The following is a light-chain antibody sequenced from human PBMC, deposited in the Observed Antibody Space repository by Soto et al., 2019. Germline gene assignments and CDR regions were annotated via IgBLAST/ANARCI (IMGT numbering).Light chain of an antibody. CDR1: QSISSY. CDR3: QPSYSTPLT. Sequence: IRVTISLFSLSLSPKDRVTITCRASQSISSYLNWYQQKPGKAPKLLIYAASSLQSGVPSRSSCSGSGTDFTLTISSLQPEDFATYYCQPSYSTPLTFGGGTKVDIK. CDR2: AAS. V-gene: IGKV1-39*01. J-gene: IGKJ4*01.